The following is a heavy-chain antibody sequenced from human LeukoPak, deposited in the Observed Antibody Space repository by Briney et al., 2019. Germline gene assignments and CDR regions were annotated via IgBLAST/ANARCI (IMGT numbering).Heavy chain of an antibody. Sequence: GSLRLSCAASGFTFSSYWMSWVRQAPGKGLEWVANIKQDGSEKYYVDSVKGRFTISRDNAKNSLYLQMNSLRAEDTAVYYCARDSWVDSSGYLTYYFDYWGQGTLVTVSS. CDR3: ARDSWVDSSGYLTYYFDY. J-gene: IGHJ4*02. V-gene: IGHV3-7*01. D-gene: IGHD3-22*01. CDR1: GFTFSSYW. CDR2: IKQDGSEK.